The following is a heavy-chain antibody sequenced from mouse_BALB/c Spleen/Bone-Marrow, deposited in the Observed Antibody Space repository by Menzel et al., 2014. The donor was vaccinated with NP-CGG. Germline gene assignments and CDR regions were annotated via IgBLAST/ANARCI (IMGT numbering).Heavy chain of an antibody. CDR2: IYPGDGDT. D-gene: IGHD2-3*01. CDR3: ARWRYYFDY. CDR1: GYTFXSYW. Sequence: VKLMESGAELARPGASVKLSCKASGYTFXSYWMQWVKQRPGQGLEWIGAIYPGDGDTRYTQKFKGKATLTADKSSSTAYMQLSSLASEDSAVYYCARWRYYFDYWGQGTTLTVSS. V-gene: IGHV1-87*01. J-gene: IGHJ2*01.